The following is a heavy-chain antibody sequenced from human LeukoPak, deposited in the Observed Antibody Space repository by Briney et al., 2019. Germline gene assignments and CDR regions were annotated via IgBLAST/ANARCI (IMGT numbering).Heavy chain of an antibody. V-gene: IGHV3-33*08. CDR1: GFTFSNAW. CDR2: IAYDGSRA. D-gene: IGHD1-14*01. J-gene: IGHJ4*02. Sequence: SGGSLRLSCAASGFTFSNAWMTWVRQTPGKGLEWVAVIAYDGSRAFYADSVKGRFTISRDNSKNTMSVQMDDLRAEDTAVYYCTRYNNDHFDYWGQGTLVTVSS. CDR3: TRYNNDHFDY.